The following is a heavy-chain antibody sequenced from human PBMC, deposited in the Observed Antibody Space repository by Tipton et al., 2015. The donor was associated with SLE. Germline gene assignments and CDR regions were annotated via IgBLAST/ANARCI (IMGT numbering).Heavy chain of an antibody. V-gene: IGHV1-18*04. CDR1: GYTFTTYF. CDR2: ISAYNGNR. D-gene: IGHD3-10*01. J-gene: IGHJ3*02. Sequence: QLVQSGAEVKKPGASVKVSCTASGYTFTTYFITWVRQAPGQGLEWMGWISAYNGNRKYAKKVQGRVTMTTDTSTSTDYLELRSLRSDDTAVYYCARDRGGNAFDIWGQGTMVTVSS. CDR3: ARDRGGNAFDI.